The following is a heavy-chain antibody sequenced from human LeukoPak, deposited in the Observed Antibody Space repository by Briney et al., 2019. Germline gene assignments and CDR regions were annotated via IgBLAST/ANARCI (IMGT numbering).Heavy chain of an antibody. V-gene: IGHV3-64*01. Sequence: GGSLRLSCAASGFTFSSYAMHWVRQAPGKGLEYVAVISTNGDSTYYANSVKGRFTISRDNSKNTLYLQMGSLRVEDMAVYYCARWGSTSCYDYWGQGTLVTVSS. J-gene: IGHJ4*02. CDR2: ISTNGDST. CDR3: ARWGSTSCYDY. CDR1: GFTFSSYA. D-gene: IGHD2-2*01.